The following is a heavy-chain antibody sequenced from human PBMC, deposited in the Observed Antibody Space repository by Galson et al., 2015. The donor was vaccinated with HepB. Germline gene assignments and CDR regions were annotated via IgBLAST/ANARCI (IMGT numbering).Heavy chain of an antibody. D-gene: IGHD6-13*01. Sequence: SLRLSCAASGFPFSSYAMHWVRQAPGKGLEYVSAISSNGGSTYYADSVKGRFTISRDNSKNTLYLQMSSLRAEDTAVYYCVKDIAAAGISLDYWGQGTLVTVSS. J-gene: IGHJ4*02. V-gene: IGHV3-64D*06. CDR1: GFPFSSYA. CDR3: VKDIAAAGISLDY. CDR2: ISSNGGST.